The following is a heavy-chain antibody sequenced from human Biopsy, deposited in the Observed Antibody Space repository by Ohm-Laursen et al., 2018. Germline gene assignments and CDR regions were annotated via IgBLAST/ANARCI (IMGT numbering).Heavy chain of an antibody. CDR2: MIPSSGKT. J-gene: IGHJ5*02. V-gene: IGHV1-8*01. D-gene: IGHD6-6*01. CDR1: GYSFSTYD. Sequence: SVKVSCKVSGYSFSTYDVNWVRQARGQGLEWTGWMIPSSGKTGYAQRFQGRVTLTMNTSISTAYMELSGLRSEDTAVYFCARGYSRRVSIFEASIYWFDTWGQGTLVTVSS. CDR3: ARGYSRRVSIFEASIYWFDT.